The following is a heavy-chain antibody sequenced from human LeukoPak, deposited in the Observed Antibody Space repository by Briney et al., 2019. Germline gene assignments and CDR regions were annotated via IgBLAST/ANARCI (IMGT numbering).Heavy chain of an antibody. V-gene: IGHV1-24*01. D-gene: IGHD4-17*01. CDR1: GYTLTELS. J-gene: IGHJ4*02. CDR2: FDPEDGET. CDR3: AITATTTVTTWAFDY. Sequence: ASVKVSCKVSGYTLTELSMHWVRQAPGKGLEWMGGFDPEDGETIYAQKFQGRVTMTEDTSTDTAYMELSSLRSEDTAVYYCAITATTTVTTWAFDYWGQGTLVTVSS.